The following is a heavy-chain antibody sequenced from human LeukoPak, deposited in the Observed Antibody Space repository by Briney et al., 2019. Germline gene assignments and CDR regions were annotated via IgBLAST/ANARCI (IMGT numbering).Heavy chain of an antibody. CDR1: GYTFTSYA. J-gene: IGHJ5*02. CDR2: INAGNGNT. D-gene: IGHD2-15*01. CDR3: AKGGSDLTVVVVPASDWFDP. Sequence: GASVKVSCKASGYTFTSYAMHWVRQAPGQRLEWMGWINAGNGNTKYSQKFQGRITMTRDTSIGTAYMELSGLRSEDTAVYYCAKGGSDLTVVVVPASDWFDPWGQGTQVTVSS. V-gene: IGHV1-3*01.